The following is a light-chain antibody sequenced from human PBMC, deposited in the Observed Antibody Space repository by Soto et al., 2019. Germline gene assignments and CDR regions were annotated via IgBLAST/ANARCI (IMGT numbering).Light chain of an antibody. CDR1: QSLRSGD. V-gene: IGKV3-20*01. J-gene: IGKJ1*01. CDR3: HQYGTSPRT. Sequence: PGEGATLSCRASQSLRSGDLACYQQIPGQAPGLLIYGASSRATGIPDGFSGSGSGTDFNLTVSRLAPEDFAVYYCHQYGTSPRTFGQGTKVDIK. CDR2: GAS.